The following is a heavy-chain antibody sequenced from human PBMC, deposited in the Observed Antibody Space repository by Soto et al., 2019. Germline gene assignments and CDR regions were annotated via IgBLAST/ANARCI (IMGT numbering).Heavy chain of an antibody. J-gene: IGHJ6*02. CDR3: ASLYSSGSPYHMDV. Sequence: PSETLSLTCTVSGGSISTYYWSWIRQPPGKGLEWIGYIYHNGITNYNPSLKSRVTISVDTSKNQFSVKLRSVTAADTAVYYCASLYSSGSPYHMDVWGQGTTVTVSS. V-gene: IGHV4-59*12. CDR2: IYHNGIT. CDR1: GGSISTYY. D-gene: IGHD3-10*01.